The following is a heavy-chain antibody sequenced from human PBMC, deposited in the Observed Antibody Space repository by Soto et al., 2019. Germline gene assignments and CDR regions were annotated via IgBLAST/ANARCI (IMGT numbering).Heavy chain of an antibody. Sequence: QVQLVQSGAEVKKPGSSVKVSCKASGGTFSSYTISWVRQAPGQGLEWMGRIIPILGIANYAQKFRGRVTITADKSTSTAYMELSSLRSEDTAVYYCARAGDYCSGGSCYGGDYYYYMDVWGKGTTVTVSS. D-gene: IGHD2-15*01. V-gene: IGHV1-69*02. CDR1: GGTFSSYT. CDR3: ARAGDYCSGGSCYGGDYYYYMDV. J-gene: IGHJ6*03. CDR2: IIPILGIA.